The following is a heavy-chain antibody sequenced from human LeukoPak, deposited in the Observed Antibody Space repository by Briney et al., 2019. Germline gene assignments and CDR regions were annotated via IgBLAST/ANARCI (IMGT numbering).Heavy chain of an antibody. CDR2: ISGSGGST. CDR3: AKDRAHYDILTGYSFDY. D-gene: IGHD3-9*01. J-gene: IGHJ4*02. CDR1: GFPFRSYA. V-gene: IGHV3-23*01. Sequence: GGSLRLSCAASGFPFRSYAMHWVRQAPGKGLEWVSAISGSGGSTYYADSVKGRFTISRDNSKNTLYLQMNSLRAEDTAVYYCAKDRAHYDILTGYSFDYWGQGTLVTVSS.